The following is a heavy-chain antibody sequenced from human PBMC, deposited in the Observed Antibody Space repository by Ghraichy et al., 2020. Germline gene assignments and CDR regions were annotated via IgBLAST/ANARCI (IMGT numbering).Heavy chain of an antibody. J-gene: IGHJ4*02. Sequence: GGSLRLSCAASGFTFSSYWMSWVRQAPGKGLEWVTSIKYDGDEKRYVDSVKGRFTISRDDAANTLVLQMNSLRVEDTAVYYCARAARGGDYDYWGQGTLVTVSS. CDR1: GFTFSSYW. V-gene: IGHV3-7*03. D-gene: IGHD3-16*01. CDR2: IKYDGDEK. CDR3: ARAARGGDYDY.